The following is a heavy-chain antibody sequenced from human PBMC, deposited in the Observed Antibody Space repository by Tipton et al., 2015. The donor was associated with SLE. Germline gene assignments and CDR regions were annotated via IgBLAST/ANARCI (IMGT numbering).Heavy chain of an antibody. J-gene: IGHJ3*02. V-gene: IGHV4-59*11. CDR3: ARRITMVRGVPVKAFDI. CDR2: IYYSGST. D-gene: IGHD3-10*01. CDR1: GGSISSHY. Sequence: TLSLTCTVSGGSISSHYWSWIRQPPGKGLEWIGYIYYSGSTNYNPSLKSRVTISVDTSKNQFSLKLSSVTAADTAVYYCARRITMVRGVPVKAFDIWGQGTMVTVSS.